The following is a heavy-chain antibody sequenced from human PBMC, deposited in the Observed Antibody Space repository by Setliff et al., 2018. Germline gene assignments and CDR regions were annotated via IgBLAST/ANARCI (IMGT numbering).Heavy chain of an antibody. Sequence: LRLSCAASGFTFSTYWMSWVRQAPGKGLEWVANIKQDGSDKYYVDSVKGRFTISRDNAKNSLYLQMNNLRAEDTAVYYRARGGYSYGYWGQGTLVTVSS. J-gene: IGHJ4*02. CDR2: IKQDGSDK. V-gene: IGHV3-7*04. CDR3: ARGGYSYGY. D-gene: IGHD5-18*01. CDR1: GFTFSTYW.